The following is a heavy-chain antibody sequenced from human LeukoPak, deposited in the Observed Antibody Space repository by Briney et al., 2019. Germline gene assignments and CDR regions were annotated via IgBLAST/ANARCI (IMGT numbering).Heavy chain of an antibody. J-gene: IGHJ4*02. D-gene: IGHD1-26*01. CDR3: AREWGSGSYYGV. V-gene: IGHV1-3*03. CDR2: INAGNGNT. CDR1: GYTFTSYA. Sequence: ASVKVFCKASGYTFTSYAMHWVRQAPGQRLEWMGWINAGNGNTKYSQEFQGRVTITRDTSASTAYMELSSLRSEDMAVYYCAREWGSGSYYGVWGQGTLVTVSS.